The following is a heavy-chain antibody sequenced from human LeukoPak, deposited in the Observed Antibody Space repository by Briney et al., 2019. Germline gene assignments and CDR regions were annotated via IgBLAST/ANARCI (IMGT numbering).Heavy chain of an antibody. CDR3: ANIDNSYGSGTYYFDY. J-gene: IGHJ4*02. CDR2: ISGSGGST. Sequence: GGSLRLSCAASGFTFSSYAMSWVRQAPGKGLEWVSAISGSGGSTYYADSVKGRFTISRDNSKNTLYLQMNSLRAEDTAVYYCANIDNSYGSGTYYFDYWGQGTLVTVSS. CDR1: GFTFSSYA. D-gene: IGHD3-10*01. V-gene: IGHV3-23*01.